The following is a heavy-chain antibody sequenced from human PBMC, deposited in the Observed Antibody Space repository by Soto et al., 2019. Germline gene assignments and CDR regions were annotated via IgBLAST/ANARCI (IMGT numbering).Heavy chain of an antibody. V-gene: IGHV1-2*04. Sequence: QVQLVQSGAEVKKPGASVKVSCKASGYTFTGYYMHWVRQAPGQGLEWMGWINPNSGGTNYAQKFQGWVIMTRDTSISTAYMELSRLRSDDTAVYYCARAQIAAAGNYYYYYYMDVWGKGTTVTVSS. CDR2: INPNSGGT. D-gene: IGHD6-13*01. CDR1: GYTFTGYY. CDR3: ARAQIAAAGNYYYYYYMDV. J-gene: IGHJ6*03.